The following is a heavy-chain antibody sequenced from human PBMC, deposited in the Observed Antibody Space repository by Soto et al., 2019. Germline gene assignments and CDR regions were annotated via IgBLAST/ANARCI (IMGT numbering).Heavy chain of an antibody. Sequence: QVQLVESGGGVVQPGRSLRLSCAASGFTFSNYGMHWVRKAPGKGLEWVAVIVNDGRNRYHADSVKDRFTISRDNSKNMLYLQMNSLRAEDTAVYYCARDDEYSGNGMDVWGQGTTVTVS. CDR3: ARDDEYSGNGMDV. CDR2: IVNDGRNR. V-gene: IGHV3-33*01. D-gene: IGHD3-10*01. J-gene: IGHJ6*02. CDR1: GFTFSNYG.